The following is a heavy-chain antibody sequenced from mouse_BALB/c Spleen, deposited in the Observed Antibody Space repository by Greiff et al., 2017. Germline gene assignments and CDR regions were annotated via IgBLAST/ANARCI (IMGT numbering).Heavy chain of an antibody. V-gene: IGHV5-6-4*01. D-gene: IGHD3-2*01. Sequence: EVKLVESGGGLVKPGGSLKLSCAASGFTFSSYTMSWVRQTPEKRLEWVATISSGGSYTYYPDSVKGRFTISRDNAKNTLYLQMSSLKSEDTAMYYCTRDETARAPFAYGGQGTLVTASA. CDR3: TRDETARAPFAY. CDR2: ISSGGSYT. CDR1: GFTFSSYT. J-gene: IGHJ3*01.